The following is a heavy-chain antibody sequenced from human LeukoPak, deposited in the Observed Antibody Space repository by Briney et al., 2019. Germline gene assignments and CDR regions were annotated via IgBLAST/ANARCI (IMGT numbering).Heavy chain of an antibody. CDR3: ARPNSVGPTVYFDY. D-gene: IGHD1-26*01. V-gene: IGHV1-2*02. CDR2: ISPTSGNT. CDR1: GYTFTAYY. J-gene: IGHJ4*02. Sequence: ASVKVSCKASGYTFTAYYMHWVRQAPGQGLEWMGWISPTSGNTNYAQKFQGRVTMTRDTSISTAYMELSRLRSDDTAVYYCARPNSVGPTVYFDYWGQGTLVTVSS.